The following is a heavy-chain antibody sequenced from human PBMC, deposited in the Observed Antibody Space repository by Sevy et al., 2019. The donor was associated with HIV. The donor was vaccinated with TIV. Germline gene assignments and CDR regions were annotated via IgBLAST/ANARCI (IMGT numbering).Heavy chain of an antibody. D-gene: IGHD3-22*01. Sequence: ASVKVSCKVSGSTLTKLSMHWVRQAPGKGLEWMATFDPEDGETINAQKFQGRVTMTEDTSTDTAYMELSSLRSEDTAVYYCATTKDYYDSSGYPFDDWSQGTLVTVSS. J-gene: IGHJ4*02. CDR3: ATTKDYYDSSGYPFDD. CDR1: GSTLTKLS. V-gene: IGHV1-24*01. CDR2: FDPEDGET.